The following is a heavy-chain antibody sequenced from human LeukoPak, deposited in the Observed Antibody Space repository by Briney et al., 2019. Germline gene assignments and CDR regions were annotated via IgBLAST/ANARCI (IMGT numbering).Heavy chain of an antibody. J-gene: IGHJ4*02. D-gene: IGHD3-22*01. V-gene: IGHV4-34*01. CDR2: ASYSGNT. CDR1: GGSFSGYY. Sequence: SETLSLTCAVYGGSFSGYYWSWIRQPPGKGLEWIGSASYSGNTYYNPSLKSRVTILVDTSKNQFSLKMTSVTAADTAVYYCARDQYYDVSTYYEIDYWGQGTLVTVSS. CDR3: ARDQYYDVSTYYEIDY.